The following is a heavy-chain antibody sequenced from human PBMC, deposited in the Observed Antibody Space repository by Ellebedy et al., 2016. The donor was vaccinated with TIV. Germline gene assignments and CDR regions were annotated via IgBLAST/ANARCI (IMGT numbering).Heavy chain of an antibody. CDR2: IFHTGGT. CDR1: GGSISGYY. J-gene: IGHJ3*02. V-gene: IGHV4-59*01. D-gene: IGHD3-9*01. Sequence: MPSETLSLTCTVSGGSISGYYLSWIRQPPNKGLEWIGHIFHTGGTSYNSSVQSRISITLDKSKNQFSLTLNSVTAADTAVYHCSRFLTSGQNGFAFDIWGHGTTVTVSS. CDR3: SRFLTSGQNGFAFDI.